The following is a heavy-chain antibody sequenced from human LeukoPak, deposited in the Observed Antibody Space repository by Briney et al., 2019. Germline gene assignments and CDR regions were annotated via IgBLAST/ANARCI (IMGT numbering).Heavy chain of an antibody. Sequence: PGGSLRLSCAASGFTFSSYSMNWVRQAPGKGLEWVSYISSSSSIIYYTDSVKGRFTISRDNAKNSLYLQMNSLRAEDTAVYYCAKDHSFHGDDAFDIWGQGTMVTVSS. CDR3: AKDHSFHGDDAFDI. CDR1: GFTFSSYS. J-gene: IGHJ3*02. V-gene: IGHV3-48*01. D-gene: IGHD2/OR15-2a*01. CDR2: ISSSSSII.